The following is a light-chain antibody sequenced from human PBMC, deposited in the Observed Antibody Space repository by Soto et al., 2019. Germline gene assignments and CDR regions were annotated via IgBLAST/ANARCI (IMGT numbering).Light chain of an antibody. J-gene: IGKJ4*01. V-gene: IGKV3-20*01. CDR1: QSVGNNF. CDR3: HQYASAPLT. Sequence: EIVLTQSPGTLSLSPGERAALSCRASQSVGNNFLGWYQQKPGQSPRLLIYHAFNRASGIPDRFSGTASGTDLTLTISRLEPEDFAVYFCHQYASAPLTFGGGTKVEIK. CDR2: HAF.